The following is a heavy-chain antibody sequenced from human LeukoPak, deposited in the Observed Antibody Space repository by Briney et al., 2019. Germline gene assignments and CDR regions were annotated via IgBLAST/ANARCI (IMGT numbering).Heavy chain of an antibody. CDR3: ARGAWGVGVPINDAFDI. CDR2: IYHSGST. D-gene: IGHD3-16*01. CDR1: GGSISSGGYY. V-gene: IGHV4-30-2*01. J-gene: IGHJ3*02. Sequence: PSETLSLTCTVSGGSISSGGYYWSWIRQPPGKGLEWIGYIYHSGSTYYNPSLKSRVTISVDRSKNQFSLKLSSVTAADTAVYYCARGAWGVGVPINDAFDIWGQGTMVTVSS.